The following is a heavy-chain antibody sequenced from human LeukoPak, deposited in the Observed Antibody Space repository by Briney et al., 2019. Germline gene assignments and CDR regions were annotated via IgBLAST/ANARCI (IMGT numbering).Heavy chain of an antibody. V-gene: IGHV5-51*01. D-gene: IGHD4-17*01. CDR2: IYPGDSDT. Sequence: GIIYPGDSDTRYSPSFQGQVTISADKSISTAYLQWSSLKASDTAMYYCASTVTDYGDYGAYWGQGTLVTVSS. J-gene: IGHJ4*02. CDR3: ASTVTDYGDYGAY.